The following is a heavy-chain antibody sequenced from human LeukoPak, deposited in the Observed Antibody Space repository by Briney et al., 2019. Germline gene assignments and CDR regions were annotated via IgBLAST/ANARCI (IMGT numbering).Heavy chain of an antibody. J-gene: IGHJ4*02. V-gene: IGHV1-69*04. CDR2: IIPILGIA. CDR3: ARMSGPYYYDSSGYYYFDY. CDR1: GGTFSSYA. Sequence: GASVKVSCKASGGTFSSYAISWVRQAPGQGLGWMGRIIPILGIANYAQKFQGRVTITADKSTSTAYMELSSLRSEDTAVYYCARMSGPYYYDSSGYYYFDYWGQGTLVTVSS. D-gene: IGHD3-22*01.